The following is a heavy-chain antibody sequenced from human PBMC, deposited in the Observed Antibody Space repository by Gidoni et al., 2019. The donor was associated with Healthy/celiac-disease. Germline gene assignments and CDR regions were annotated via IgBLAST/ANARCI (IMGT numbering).Heavy chain of an antibody. V-gene: IGHV1-2*02. CDR2: INPNSGGT. J-gene: IGHJ6*02. CDR3: AREGDYYYGMDV. Sequence: VRQAPGQGLEWMGWINPNSGGTNYAQKFQGRVTMTRDTSISTAYMELSRLRSDDTAVYYCAREGDYYYGMDVWGQGTTVTRSP.